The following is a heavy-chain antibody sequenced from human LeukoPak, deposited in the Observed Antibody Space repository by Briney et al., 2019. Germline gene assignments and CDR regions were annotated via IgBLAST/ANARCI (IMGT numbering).Heavy chain of an antibody. CDR1: GYTFTSYD. J-gene: IGHJ6*02. Sequence: ASVKVSCKASGYTFTSYDINWVRQATGQGLERMGWMNPNSGNTGYAQKFQGRVTMTRNTSISTAYMELSSLRSEDTAVYYCARGGIVVVPAAITFPMRYYYYGMDVWGQGTTVTVSS. D-gene: IGHD2-2*02. CDR3: ARGGIVVVPAAITFPMRYYYYGMDV. CDR2: MNPNSGNT. V-gene: IGHV1-8*01.